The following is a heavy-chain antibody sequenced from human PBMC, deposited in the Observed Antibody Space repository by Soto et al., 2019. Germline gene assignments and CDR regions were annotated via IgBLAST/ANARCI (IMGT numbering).Heavy chain of an antibody. V-gene: IGHV3-53*01. CDR1: GFTVSSNY. CDR3: ARSNIAAVVLDY. D-gene: IGHD6-13*01. J-gene: IGHJ4*02. CDR2: IYSGGST. Sequence: QPGGSLRLSCAASGFTVSSNYMSWVRQAPGKGLEWVSIIYSGGSTYYADSVKGRFTISRDNSRNTLYLQMNSLRAEDTAVYYCARSNIAAVVLDYWGQGTLVTVSS.